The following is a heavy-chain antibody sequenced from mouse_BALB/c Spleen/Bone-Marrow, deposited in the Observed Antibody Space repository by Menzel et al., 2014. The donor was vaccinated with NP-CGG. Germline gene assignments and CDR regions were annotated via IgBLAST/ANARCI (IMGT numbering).Heavy chain of an antibody. D-gene: IGHD2-2*01. CDR3: ARNGYYYSMDY. J-gene: IGHJ4*01. CDR1: GFSLTSDG. V-gene: IGHV2-2*02. Sequence: VQLQQSGPGLVQPPQSLSITCTVSGFSLTSDGVHWVRQSPRKGLEWLGVMWSGGSTDYNAAFISRLSISKDNSRSXVFFKMSSLQTNDTAIYYCARNGYYYSMDYWGQGTSVTVSS. CDR2: MWSGGST.